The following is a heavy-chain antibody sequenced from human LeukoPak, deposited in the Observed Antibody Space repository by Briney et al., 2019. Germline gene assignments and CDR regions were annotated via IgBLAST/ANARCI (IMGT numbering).Heavy chain of an antibody. Sequence: SETLSLTCTVSGVSISSSNSYWGWIRQPAGKGLEWIGRIYTSGSTNYNPSLKSRVTISVDTSKNQFSLKLSSVTAADTAVYYCARETPVLRYFDWLLQFDYWGQGTLVTVSS. CDR3: ARETPVLRYFDWLLQFDY. CDR2: IYTSGST. J-gene: IGHJ4*02. V-gene: IGHV4-61*02. CDR1: GVSISSSNSY. D-gene: IGHD3-9*01.